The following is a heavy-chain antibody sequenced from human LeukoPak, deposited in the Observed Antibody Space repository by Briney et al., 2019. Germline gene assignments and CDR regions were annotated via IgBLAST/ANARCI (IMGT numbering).Heavy chain of an antibody. CDR2: ISWNSGSI. CDR1: GFTFYNYA. CDR3: AKVFGRYGSGSYYTALDY. Sequence: PGGSLRLSCAASGFTFYNYAMSWVRQAPGKGLEWVSGISWNSGSIGYADSVKGRFTISRDNAKNSLYLQMNSLRAEDTALYYCAKVFGRYGSGSYYTALDYWGQGTLVTVSS. D-gene: IGHD3-10*01. V-gene: IGHV3-9*01. J-gene: IGHJ4*02.